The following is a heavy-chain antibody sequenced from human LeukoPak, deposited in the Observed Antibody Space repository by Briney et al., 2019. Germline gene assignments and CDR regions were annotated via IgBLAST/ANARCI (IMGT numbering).Heavy chain of an antibody. V-gene: IGHV3-30*02. CDR1: GFTFSNYA. D-gene: IGHD6-6*01. CDR2: IRHDGGNI. J-gene: IGHJ3*02. CDR3: ASDQAARRLNDAFDI. Sequence: PGGSLRLSCAASGFTFSNYAMHWVRQAPGKGLEWVAFIRHDGGNIYYADSVKGRFTISRDNSKNTLYLQMNSLRAEDTAVYYCASDQAARRLNDAFDIWGRGTMVTVSS.